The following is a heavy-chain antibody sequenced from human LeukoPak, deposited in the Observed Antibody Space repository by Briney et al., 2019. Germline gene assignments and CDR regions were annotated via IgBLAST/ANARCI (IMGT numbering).Heavy chain of an antibody. CDR2: INHSGST. V-gene: IGHV4-34*01. Sequence: PSETLSLTCAVYGGSFSGYYWSWLRQPPGEGLEWIGEINHSGSTNYNPSLKSRVTISVDTSKNQFSLKLSSVTAADTAVYYCARSSIAARHSSGFDYWGQGTLVTVSS. CDR3: ARSSIAARHSSGFDY. CDR1: GGSFSGYY. J-gene: IGHJ4*02. D-gene: IGHD6-6*01.